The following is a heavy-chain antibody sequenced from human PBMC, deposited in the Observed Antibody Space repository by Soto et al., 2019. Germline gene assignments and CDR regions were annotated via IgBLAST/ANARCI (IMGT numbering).Heavy chain of an antibody. V-gene: IGHV1-45*02. J-gene: IGHJ5*02. CDR1: GYTFTYRY. CDR2: ITPFNGNT. D-gene: IGHD1-26*01. Sequence: ASVKVSCKASGYTFTYRYLHWVRQAPGQALEWMGWITPFNGNTNYAQKFQDRVTITRDRSMSTAYMELSSLRSEDTAMYYCAGELPADVGRNWFDPWGQGTLVTVSS. CDR3: AGELPADVGRNWFDP.